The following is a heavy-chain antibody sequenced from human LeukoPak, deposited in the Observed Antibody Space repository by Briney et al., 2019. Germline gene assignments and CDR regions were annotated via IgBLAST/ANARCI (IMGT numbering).Heavy chain of an antibody. V-gene: IGHV4-39*01. CDR3: ARPGDGTSGGHLDY. CDR2: IYYSGST. CDR1: GGSISSSSYY. D-gene: IGHD1-14*01. Sequence: SETLSLTCTVSGGSISSSSYYWGWIRQPPGKGLEWIGSIYYSGSTYYNPSLKSRVTISVDTSKNQFSLKLSSVTAADTAVYYCARPGDGTSGGHLDYWGRGTLVTVSS. J-gene: IGHJ4*02.